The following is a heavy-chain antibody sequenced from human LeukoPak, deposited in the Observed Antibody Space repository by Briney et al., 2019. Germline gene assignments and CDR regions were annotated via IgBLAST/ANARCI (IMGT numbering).Heavy chain of an antibody. Sequence: GGSLRLSCAASGFDFSTYAINWVRQAPGKGREWVSSISTMSNYIFYGDSVKGRFTISRDNAKTSVYLQMNSLRPEDTAVYYCSRDRLGGLDLWGQGTLVTVSS. CDR2: ISTMSNYI. J-gene: IGHJ5*02. CDR3: SRDRLGGLDL. D-gene: IGHD5-12*01. V-gene: IGHV3-21*01. CDR1: GFDFSTYA.